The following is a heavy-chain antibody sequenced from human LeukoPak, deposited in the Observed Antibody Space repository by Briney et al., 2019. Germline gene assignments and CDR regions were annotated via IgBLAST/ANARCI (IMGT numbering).Heavy chain of an antibody. D-gene: IGHD6-19*01. V-gene: IGHV4-38-2*02. J-gene: IGHJ3*02. CDR1: GYSISSGYY. CDR3: ARAESRYSSGWSDAFDI. Sequence: SETLSLTCTVSGYSISSGYYWGWIRQPPGKGLEWIGSIYHSGSTYYNPSLKSRVTISVDTSKNQFSLKLSSVTAADTAVYYCARAESRYSSGWSDAFDIWGQGTMVTVSS. CDR2: IYHSGST.